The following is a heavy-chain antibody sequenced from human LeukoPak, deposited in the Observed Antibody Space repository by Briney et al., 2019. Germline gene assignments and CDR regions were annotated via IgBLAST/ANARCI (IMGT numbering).Heavy chain of an antibody. D-gene: IGHD2-2*01. CDR1: GGSFSGYD. Sequence: SETLSLTCAASGGSFSGYDWSWIRQPPGKGLEWIGDINHSGSNNYNPSLKSRVTISVDTFKNQFSLKLSSVTAADTAVYYCARAHYTNIVVVPAAIKGFDPWGQGTLVTVSS. V-gene: IGHV4-34*01. J-gene: IGHJ5*02. CDR3: ARAHYTNIVVVPAAIKGFDP. CDR2: INHSGSN.